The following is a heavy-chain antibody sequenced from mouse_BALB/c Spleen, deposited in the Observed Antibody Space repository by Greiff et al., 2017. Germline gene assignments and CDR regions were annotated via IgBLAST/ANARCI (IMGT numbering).Heavy chain of an antibody. CDR2: ISSGGSYT. CDR1: GFTFSSYT. J-gene: IGHJ2*01. Sequence: EVKLQESGGGLVKPGGSLKLSCAASGFTFSSYTMSWVRQTPEKRLEWVATISSGGSYTYYPDSVKGRFTISRDNAKNTLYLQMSSLKSEDTAMYYCTRERRNAPFDYWGQGTTLTVSS. V-gene: IGHV5-6-4*01. CDR3: TRERRNAPFDY.